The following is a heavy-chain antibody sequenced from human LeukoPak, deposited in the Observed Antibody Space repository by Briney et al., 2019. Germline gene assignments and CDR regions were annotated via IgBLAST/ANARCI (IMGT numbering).Heavy chain of an antibody. D-gene: IGHD1-26*01. CDR2: ISGSGGST. CDR3: ANLATSVIDY. Sequence: GGTLRLSCAASGFTFSSYDMNWVRQAPGKGLEWVSGISGSGGSTYSVDSVKGRLTISRDNSKNTLYLQMNSLRVEDTAVYYCANLATSVIDYWGLGTLVTVSS. CDR1: GFTFSSYD. V-gene: IGHV3-23*01. J-gene: IGHJ4*02.